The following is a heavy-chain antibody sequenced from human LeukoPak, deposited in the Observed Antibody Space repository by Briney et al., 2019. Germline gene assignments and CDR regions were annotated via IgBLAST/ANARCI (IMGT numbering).Heavy chain of an antibody. CDR2: IYHSGST. D-gene: IGHD2-2*02. CDR3: ARDGRYCSSTSCYTGAYSDY. CDR1: GYSISSGYY. V-gene: IGHV4-38-2*02. Sequence: SETLSLTCAVSGYSISSGYYWGWIRQPPGKGLEWIGSIYHSGSTYYNPSLKSRVTISVDTSKNQFSLKLSSVTAADTAVYYCARDGRYCSSTSCYTGAYSDYWGQGTLVTVSS. J-gene: IGHJ4*02.